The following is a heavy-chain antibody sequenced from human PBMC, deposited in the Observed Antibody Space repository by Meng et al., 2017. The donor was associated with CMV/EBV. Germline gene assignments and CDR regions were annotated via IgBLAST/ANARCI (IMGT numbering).Heavy chain of an antibody. Sequence: GGSLRLSCAASGFTFSSYDMNWVRQAPGKGLEWVSFIGASGSNTFYADSVKGRFTISRDNSKNTLYLQMNSLRAEDTAVYYCAKNGLGGWTNWFDPWGQGTLVTVSS. CDR3: AKNGLGGWTNWFDP. D-gene: IGHD6-19*01. CDR2: IGASGSNT. CDR1: GFTFSSYD. J-gene: IGHJ5*02. V-gene: IGHV3-23*01.